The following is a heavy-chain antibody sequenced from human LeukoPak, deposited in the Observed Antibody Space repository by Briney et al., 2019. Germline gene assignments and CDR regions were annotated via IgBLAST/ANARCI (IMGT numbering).Heavy chain of an antibody. CDR1: GFTFTSYA. CDR2: ISGSGGST. CDR3: QKTAYEILTGQPIFDY. D-gene: IGHD3-9*01. V-gene: IGHV3-23*01. J-gene: IGHJ4*02. Sequence: GGSLRLSCAASGFTFTSYAMSWVRQAPGKGLKWVSAISGSGGSTYYADSVKGRFTISRENAKNSLYLQMNSLRAGDTAFFYKQKTAYEILTGQPIFDYWGQGTLVTVSS.